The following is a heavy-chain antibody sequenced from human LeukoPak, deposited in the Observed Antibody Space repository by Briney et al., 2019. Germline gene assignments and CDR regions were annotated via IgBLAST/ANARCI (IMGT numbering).Heavy chain of an antibody. V-gene: IGHV1-69*04. D-gene: IGHD3-10*01. J-gene: IGHJ4*02. CDR1: VGTFSSYA. Sequence: ASVKVSCKASVGTFSSYAISWVRQAPGQGLEWMGRIIPILGIANYAQKFQGRVTITADKSTSTAYMELSSLRSEDTAVYYCASLDVSYYYGSGRLASYWGQGTLVTVSS. CDR3: ASLDVSYYYGSGRLASY. CDR2: IIPILGIA.